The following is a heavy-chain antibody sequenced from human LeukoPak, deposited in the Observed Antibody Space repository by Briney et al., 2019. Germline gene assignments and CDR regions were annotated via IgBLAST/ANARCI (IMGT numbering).Heavy chain of an antibody. D-gene: IGHD2-2*01. V-gene: IGHV3-21*01. CDR1: GFTFSSYS. CDR3: ARVLYCSSTICYAFDI. CDR2: ISSSSSYI. Sequence: GGSLRLSCAASGFTFSSYSMNWVRQAPGKGLEWVSSISSSSSYIYYADSVKGRFTISRDNAKNSLYLQMNSLRAEDTAVYYCARVLYCSSTICYAFDIWGQGTMVTVSS. J-gene: IGHJ3*02.